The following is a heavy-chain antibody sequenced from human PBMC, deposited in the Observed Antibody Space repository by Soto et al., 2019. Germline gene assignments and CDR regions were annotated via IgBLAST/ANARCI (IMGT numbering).Heavy chain of an antibody. CDR1: GSTFSSCT. CDR2: ISSSGST. CDR3: AREVQPVVRREYDY. D-gene: IGHD1-1*01. Sequence: EVQLVESGGGLVKPGGSLRLSCAVSGSTFSSCTMNWVRQAPGKGLEWVSSISSSGSTYYADSVKGRFTISRDNAKNSLYLQMNSLRAEDTAVYYCAREVQPVVRREYDYWGQGTLVTVSS. V-gene: IGHV3-21*06. J-gene: IGHJ4*02.